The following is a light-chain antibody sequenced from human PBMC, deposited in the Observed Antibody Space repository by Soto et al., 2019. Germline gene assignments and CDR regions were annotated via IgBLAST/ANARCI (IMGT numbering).Light chain of an antibody. CDR3: QQYNNWPPYT. Sequence: EIVLTQSPGTLSLSPGERATLSCRASQSVSNNYLAWYQQKPGQAPRLLMYGASTRATETPARISGSGSATDFTLTISSLQSEDFAVYYCQQYNNWPPYTFGQGTKVDIK. CDR1: QSVSNN. CDR2: GAS. V-gene: IGKV3-15*01. J-gene: IGKJ2*01.